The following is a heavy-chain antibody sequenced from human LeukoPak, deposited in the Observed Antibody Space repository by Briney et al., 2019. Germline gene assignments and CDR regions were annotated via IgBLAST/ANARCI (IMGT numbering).Heavy chain of an antibody. D-gene: IGHD3-22*01. J-gene: IGHJ3*02. CDR3: AKGSYDSSGYGDAFDI. V-gene: IGHV3-23*01. CDR1: GFTFSSYA. Sequence: GGSLRLSCAASGFTFSSYAMSWVRQAPGKGLEWVSAISGSGGSTYYADSVKGRFTISRDNSKNTLYLQMNSLRAEDTAVYYCAKGSYDSSGYGDAFDIWGQGTMVTVSS. CDR2: ISGSGGST.